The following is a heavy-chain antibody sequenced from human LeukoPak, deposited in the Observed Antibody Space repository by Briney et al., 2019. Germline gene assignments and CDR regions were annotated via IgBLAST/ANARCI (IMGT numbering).Heavy chain of an antibody. CDR2: IQNDGSTK. CDR3: AREDGDYAAPFDY. CDR1: GFTFTPYA. Sequence: PGGSLRLSCAASGFTFTPYAMDWVRQAPGKGLEWVAFIQNDGSTKFYADSVKGRFTISRDDSKNTLYLQMNSLRAEDTAVYYCAREDGDYAAPFDYWGQGTLVTVSS. V-gene: IGHV3-30*02. D-gene: IGHD4-17*01. J-gene: IGHJ4*02.